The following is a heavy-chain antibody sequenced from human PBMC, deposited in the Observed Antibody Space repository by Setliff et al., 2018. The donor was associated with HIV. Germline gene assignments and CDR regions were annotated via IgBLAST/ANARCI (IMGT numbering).Heavy chain of an antibody. CDR1: GFTFRDYA. CDR3: AKGTKITTALYLAY. Sequence: PGGSLRLSCAASGFTFRDYAMIWVRQAPGMGLEWVSTISGSSSIKEYADFVKGRFSISRDNSKDTVFLQMDSLRAEDTAIYYCAKGTKITTALYLAYWGQGTQVTVSS. D-gene: IGHD6-13*01. V-gene: IGHV3-23*01. J-gene: IGHJ1*01. CDR2: ISGSSSIK.